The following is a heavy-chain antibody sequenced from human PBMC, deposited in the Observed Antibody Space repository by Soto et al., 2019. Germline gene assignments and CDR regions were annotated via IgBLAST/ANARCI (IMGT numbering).Heavy chain of an antibody. D-gene: IGHD1-26*01. V-gene: IGHV1-18*04. CDR3: ARDHYRVGATGYFDY. CDR2: ISACNGNT. CDR1: VYTFSSYW. Sequence: VEVSCRASVYTFSSYWISLVRQAPGQGHEWMGWISACNGNTNYAQKLQGRVTMTTDTSTSTAYMELRSLRSDDTAVYYCARDHYRVGATGYFDYWGQGTLVTVSS. J-gene: IGHJ4*02.